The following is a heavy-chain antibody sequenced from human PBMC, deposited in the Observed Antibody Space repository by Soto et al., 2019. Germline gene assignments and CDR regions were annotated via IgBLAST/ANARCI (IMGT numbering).Heavy chain of an antibody. CDR3: ARHICSGGSCCPFSNY. D-gene: IGHD2-15*01. V-gene: IGHV3-7*01. J-gene: IGHJ4*02. CDR2: IKQDGSEK. CDR1: GVAFVRCW. Sequence: GGSLRRACAGCGVAFVRCWRLWGRQCPGKGLEWVANIKQDGSEKYYVDSVKGRFTISRDNAKNSLYLQMNSLRAEDTAVYYCARHICSGGSCCPFSNYWGQGP.